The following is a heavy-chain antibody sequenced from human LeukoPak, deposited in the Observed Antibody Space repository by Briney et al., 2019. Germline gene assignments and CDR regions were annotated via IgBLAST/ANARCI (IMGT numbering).Heavy chain of an antibody. J-gene: IGHJ4*02. Sequence: GGSLRLSCAASGFTFSDYSMNWVRQTPGKGLEWISYIGIDSGNTNYADSVKGRFTISGDKAKNSLYLQMNSLRVEDTAVYYCARDYEYAFDNWGQGTLVTVSS. CDR3: ARDYEYAFDN. CDR1: GFTFSDYS. V-gene: IGHV3-48*01. D-gene: IGHD5-12*01. CDR2: IGIDSGNT.